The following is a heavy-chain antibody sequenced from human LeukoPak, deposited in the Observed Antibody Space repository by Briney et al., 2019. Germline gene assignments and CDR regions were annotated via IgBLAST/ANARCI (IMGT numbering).Heavy chain of an antibody. CDR1: GFTFSRCS. D-gene: IGHD4-17*01. Sequence: PGGSLRLSCAASGFTFSRCSMNWVRQAPGKGLEWVSFISSSYSPIYYADSVKGRLTISRDNAKNSLYLQMNSLRAEDTAVYYCAGDFYGDYFFEYWGQGTLVTVSS. V-gene: IGHV3-48*01. J-gene: IGHJ4*02. CDR2: ISSSYSPI. CDR3: AGDFYGDYFFEY.